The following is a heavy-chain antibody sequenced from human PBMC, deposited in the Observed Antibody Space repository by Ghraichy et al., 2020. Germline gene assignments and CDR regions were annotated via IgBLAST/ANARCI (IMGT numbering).Heavy chain of an antibody. D-gene: IGHD6-6*01. CDR1: GFTFSSYS. CDR2: ISSSISTI. V-gene: IGHV3-48*01. J-gene: IGHJ4*02. Sequence: GSLRLSCAASGFTFSSYSMNWVRQAPGKGLEWVSYISSSISTIYYADSVKGRFTISRDNAKNSLYLQMNSLRAEDTAVYYCAREWGSSSSGGVYYFDYWGQGTLVTVSS. CDR3: AREWGSSSSGGVYYFDY.